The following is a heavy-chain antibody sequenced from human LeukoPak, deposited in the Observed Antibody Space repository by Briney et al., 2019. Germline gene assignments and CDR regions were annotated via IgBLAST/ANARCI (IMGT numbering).Heavy chain of an antibody. V-gene: IGHV1-3*01. CDR2: INAGNGNT. CDR3: ARDLVAAAGRPLGY. CDR1: GYTFTSYA. Sequence: ASVKVSCKASGYTFTSYAMHWLRQAPGQRLEWMGWINAGNGNTKYSQKFQGRVTITRGTSASTAYMELSSLRSEDTAVYYCARDLVAAAGRPLGYWGQGTLVTVSS. J-gene: IGHJ4*02. D-gene: IGHD6-13*01.